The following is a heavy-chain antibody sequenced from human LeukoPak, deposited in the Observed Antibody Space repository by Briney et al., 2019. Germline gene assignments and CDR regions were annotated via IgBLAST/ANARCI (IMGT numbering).Heavy chain of an antibody. V-gene: IGHV3-48*01. CDR3: ATYRQVLLPFES. CDR1: GFTFSSYS. D-gene: IGHD2-8*02. Sequence: GSLRLSCAASGFTFSSYSMLWVRPAPGKGLGWVSYISSSSSTIYYADSVKGRFTISRDDSKSTLSLQMNSLRAEDTAIYYCATYRQVLLPFESWGQGTLVTVSS. CDR2: ISSSSSTI. J-gene: IGHJ4*02.